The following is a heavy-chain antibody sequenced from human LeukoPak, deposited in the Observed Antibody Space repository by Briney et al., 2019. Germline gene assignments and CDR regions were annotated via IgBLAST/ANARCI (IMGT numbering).Heavy chain of an antibody. Sequence: GGSLRLSCAASGFTFSNAWMSWVRQAPGKGLEWVGRIKSKTDGGTTDYAAPVKGRFTISRDDSKNTLYLQMNSLKTEDTAVYYCTTSGPWQSEYYFDYWGQGTLVTVSS. CDR1: GFTFSNAW. CDR2: IKSKTDGGTT. CDR3: TTSGPWQSEYYFDY. J-gene: IGHJ4*02. D-gene: IGHD3-3*01. V-gene: IGHV3-15*01.